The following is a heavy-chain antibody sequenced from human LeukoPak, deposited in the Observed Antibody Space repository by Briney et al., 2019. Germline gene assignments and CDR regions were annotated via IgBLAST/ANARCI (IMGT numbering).Heavy chain of an antibody. J-gene: IGHJ3*02. CDR2: IIPIFGTA. D-gene: IGHD3-9*01. CDR3: AREGRKSDILTGYYTPIDAFDI. CDR1: GYTFTGYY. Sequence: GASVKVSCKASGYTFTGYYMHWVRQAPGQGLEWMGGIIPIFGTANYAQKFQGRVTITADESTSTAYMELSSLRSEDTAVYYCAREGRKSDILTGYYTPIDAFDIWGQGTMVTVSS. V-gene: IGHV1-69*13.